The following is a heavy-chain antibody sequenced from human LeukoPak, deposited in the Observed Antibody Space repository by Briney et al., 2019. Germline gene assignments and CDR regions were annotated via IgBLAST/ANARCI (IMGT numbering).Heavy chain of an antibody. J-gene: IGHJ4*01. D-gene: IGHD2/OR15-2a*01. CDR3: ATVSF. CDR1: GYIFSNYD. CDR2: CNPEDGET. V-gene: IGHV1-24*01. Sequence: ASVKVSCKASGYIFSNYDINWVRQAPGKGLEWMGGCNPEDGETIYAQKFQGRVTMTEDTSTDTAYMELSSLRSEDTAVYFCATVSFWGQGTLVTVSS.